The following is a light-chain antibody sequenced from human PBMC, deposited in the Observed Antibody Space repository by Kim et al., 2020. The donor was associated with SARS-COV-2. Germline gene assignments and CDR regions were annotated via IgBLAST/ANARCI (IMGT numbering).Light chain of an antibody. CDR3: AAWDDSLNGVV. J-gene: IGLJ2*01. CDR2: SNN. CDR1: SSNSGSNS. V-gene: IGLV1-44*01. Sequence: GQRGTIAWSGSSSNSGSNSVNWYQQLPGTAPKLLIYSNNQRPSGVPDRFSGSKSGTSASLAISGLQSEDEADYYCAAWDDSLNGVVFGGGTQLTVL.